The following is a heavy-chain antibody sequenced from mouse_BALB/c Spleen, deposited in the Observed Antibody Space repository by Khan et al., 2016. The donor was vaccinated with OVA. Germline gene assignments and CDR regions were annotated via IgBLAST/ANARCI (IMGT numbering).Heavy chain of an antibody. V-gene: IGHV5-6*01. Sequence: EVELVESGGDLVKPGGSLKLSCAASGFTFSTYGMSWVRQTPDKRLEWVATVSTAGSYTYYADSVKGRFTISRDNAKNTLFLQMSGLKSEDTAIFYSTRLAYYYDSEGFAYWGQGTLVTVSA. CDR3: TRLAYYYDSEGFAY. J-gene: IGHJ3*01. D-gene: IGHD1-1*01. CDR2: VSTAGSYT. CDR1: GFTFSTYG.